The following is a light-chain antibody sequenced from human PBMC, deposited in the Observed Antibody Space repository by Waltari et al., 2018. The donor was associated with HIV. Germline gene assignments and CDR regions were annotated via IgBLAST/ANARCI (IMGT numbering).Light chain of an antibody. Sequence: QSVLTQPPSASGTPGPRVTISCSGSSSNIGSTTVNWYQQLPGTAPKVLNYSNNQRPSGVPDRFSGSKAGTSASLAIRGLQSEDEAAYYCATWDDSLNGVVFGGGTTLTGL. V-gene: IGLV1-44*01. CDR3: ATWDDSLNGVV. CDR1: SSNIGSTT. J-gene: IGLJ2*01. CDR2: SNN.